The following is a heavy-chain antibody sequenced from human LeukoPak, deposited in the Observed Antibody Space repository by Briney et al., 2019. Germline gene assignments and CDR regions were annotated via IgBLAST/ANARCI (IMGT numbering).Heavy chain of an antibody. V-gene: IGHV4-59*12. D-gene: IGHD2-8*02. J-gene: IGHJ4*02. CDR3: ATYRQVLLPFES. Sequence: PSETLSLTCTVSGGSISSYYWSWIRQPPGKGLEWIGYIYYSGSTNYNPSLKSRVTISVDTSKNQFSLKLSSVTAEDTAIYYCATYRQVLLPFESWGQGTLVTVSS. CDR1: GGSISSYY. CDR2: IYYSGST.